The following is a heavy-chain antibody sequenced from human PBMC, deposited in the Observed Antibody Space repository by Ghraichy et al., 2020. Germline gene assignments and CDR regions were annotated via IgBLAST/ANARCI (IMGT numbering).Heavy chain of an antibody. J-gene: IGHJ3*02. CDR2: IDNNGGTT. V-gene: IGHV3-64D*06. Sequence: GGSLRLSCSASGFTFTNYAMHWVRQAPGRGLEHVSTIDNNGGTTYYADSVQGRFTFSRDNSKNTLYLQMSSLRVEDTAVYFCVKGTQEQRKYRPHAFDIWGQGTLVTVSS. CDR3: VKGTQEQRKYRPHAFDI. D-gene: IGHD1/OR15-1a*01. CDR1: GFTFTNYA.